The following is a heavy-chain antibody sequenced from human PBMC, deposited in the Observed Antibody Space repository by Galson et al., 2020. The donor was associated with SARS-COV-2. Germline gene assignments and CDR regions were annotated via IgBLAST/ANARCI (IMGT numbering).Heavy chain of an antibody. CDR1: GGSISTDGHF. D-gene: IGHD3-10*01. J-gene: IGHJ3*02. Sequence: TLSLTCSVSGGSISTDGHFWTWIRQPPGKGLEWLGYIYHSGTTYYNPSLKSRLSIAVDKSQNQFSLRLRSVTAADTAVYFCARTSGELDIWGRGTKVTVSS. CDR3: ARTSGELDI. V-gene: IGHV4-31*03. CDR2: IYHSGTT.